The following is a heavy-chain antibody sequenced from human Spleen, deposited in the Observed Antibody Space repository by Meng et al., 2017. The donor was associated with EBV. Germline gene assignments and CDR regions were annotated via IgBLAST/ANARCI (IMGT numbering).Heavy chain of an antibody. V-gene: IGHV4-4*02. CDR1: GASISSRNW. J-gene: IGHJ4*02. D-gene: IGHD3-16*02. Sequence: QVRMQGSGPGLVRPSGTRSLTCAVSGASISSRNWWIWVRQPPGKGLEWIGEVYHAGNINYNPSLESRVTISIDKSKNQFSLNLTSVTAADTAVYYCATYRGHYYFDFWGQGTLVTVSS. CDR3: ATYRGHYYFDF. CDR2: VYHAGNI.